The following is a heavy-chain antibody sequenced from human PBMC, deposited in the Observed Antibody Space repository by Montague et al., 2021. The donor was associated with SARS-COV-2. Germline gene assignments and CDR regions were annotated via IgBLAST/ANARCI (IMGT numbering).Heavy chain of an antibody. Sequence: SETLSLTCTVSGGSISSYYWSWIRQPPGKGLEWIGYIYYSGSTXXXPSXXXRVTISVDTSKNQFSLKLSSVTAADTAVYYCARLARGEYYDFWSGSHEYPHYYYGMDVWSQGTTVPVSS. CDR3: ARLARGEYYDFWSGSHEYPHYYYGMDV. CDR1: GGSISSYY. J-gene: IGHJ6*02. CDR2: IYYSGST. V-gene: IGHV4-59*08. D-gene: IGHD3-3*01.